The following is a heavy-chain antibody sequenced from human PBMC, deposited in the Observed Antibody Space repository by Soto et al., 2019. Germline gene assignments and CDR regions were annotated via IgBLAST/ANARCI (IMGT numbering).Heavy chain of an antibody. CDR1: GYTFTSYG. CDR2: ISAYNGNT. J-gene: IGHJ6*04. Sequence: ASVKVSCKASGYTFTSYGISWVRQAPGQGLEWMGWISAYNGNTNYAQKLQGRVTMTTDTSTSTAYMELRSLRSDDTAVYYCARVFLGVAATQPYLDGMEVWGKGPRVTLP. D-gene: IGHD2-15*01. CDR3: ARVFLGVAATQPYLDGMEV. V-gene: IGHV1-18*01.